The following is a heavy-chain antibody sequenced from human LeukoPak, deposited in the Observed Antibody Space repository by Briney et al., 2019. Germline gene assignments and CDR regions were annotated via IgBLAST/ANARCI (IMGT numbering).Heavy chain of an antibody. Sequence: PSETLSLTCTVSGGSISSSSYYWGWIRQPPGKGLEWIGSIYYSGSTYYNPSLKSRVTISVDTSKNQFSLKLSSVTAADTAVYYCAKLGWLQSAFDIWGQGTMVTVSS. CDR1: GGSISSSSYY. CDR3: AKLGWLQSAFDI. J-gene: IGHJ3*02. D-gene: IGHD5-24*01. V-gene: IGHV4-39*07. CDR2: IYYSGST.